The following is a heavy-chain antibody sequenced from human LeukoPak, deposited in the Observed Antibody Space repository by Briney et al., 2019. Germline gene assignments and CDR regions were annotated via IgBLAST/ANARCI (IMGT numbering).Heavy chain of an antibody. CDR1: GYSISSGYY. CDR3: ARVSTGWFDP. Sequence: SETLSLTCAVSGYSISSGYYWGWIRQPPGKGLEWIGSIYHSGSTYYNPSLKSRVTISVDTSKNQFSLKLSSVTAADTAVYYCARVSTGWFDPWGQGTPVTVSS. CDR2: IYHSGST. D-gene: IGHD2-8*02. V-gene: IGHV4-38-2*01. J-gene: IGHJ5*02.